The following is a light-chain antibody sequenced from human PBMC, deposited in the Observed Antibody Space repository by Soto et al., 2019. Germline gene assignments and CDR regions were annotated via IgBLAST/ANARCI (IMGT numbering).Light chain of an antibody. Sequence: DIVMTQSPATLSVSPGESATLFCRASQSVSSNLAWYQQKPGQAPRLLIYGASTRATGIPARFSGSGSGTEFSLTISSLQSEDFAVYYCQQYNIWPRTFGQGTKVEIK. CDR2: GAS. CDR3: QQYNIWPRT. V-gene: IGKV3-15*01. CDR1: QSVSSN. J-gene: IGKJ1*01.